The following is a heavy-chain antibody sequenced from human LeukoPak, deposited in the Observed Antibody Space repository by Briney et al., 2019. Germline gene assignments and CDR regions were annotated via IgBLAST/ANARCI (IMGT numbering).Heavy chain of an antibody. D-gene: IGHD5-24*01. CDR3: ARDVVATNDWQPDH. CDR1: GFTFSSYA. Sequence: PGGSLRLSCAVSGFTFSSYAMTWVRQAPGKGLDWVSGIGGGSGSTYYSDSVKGRFTVSRDTSKNTLYLQMNSLRVEDTAVSYCARDVVATNDWQPDHWGQGTLVTVSS. V-gene: IGHV3-23*01. CDR2: IGGGSGST. J-gene: IGHJ4*02.